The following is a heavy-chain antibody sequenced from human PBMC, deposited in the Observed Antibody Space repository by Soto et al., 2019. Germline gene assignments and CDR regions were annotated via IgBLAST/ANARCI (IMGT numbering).Heavy chain of an antibody. CDR3: ARGGWKRAFDP. V-gene: IGHV4-34*02. CDR2: ISHSGST. J-gene: IGHJ5*02. D-gene: IGHD1-1*01. CDR1: GGSFSGYY. Sequence: QVQLQQWGAGLLKPSETLSLTCAVYGGSFSGYYWSWNRQAPGKGLEWIAEISHSGSTNYNPSLKRRVTISVDTSKSQFSLNLSSVTAADTAVYYCARGGWKRAFDPWGQGTQVTVSS.